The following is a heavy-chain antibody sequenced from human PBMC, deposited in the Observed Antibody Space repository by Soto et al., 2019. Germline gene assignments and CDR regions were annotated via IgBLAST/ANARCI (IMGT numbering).Heavy chain of an antibody. CDR2: IKQDGSEK. J-gene: IGHJ4*02. CDR1: GFSFSSYW. D-gene: IGHD3-10*01. CDR3: ARDYYGSGSWHVY. V-gene: IGHV3-7*01. Sequence: QPGGSLRLSCAASGFSFSSYWMSWVRQAPGKGLEWVANIKQDGSEKYYVDSVKGRFTISRDNAKNSLYLQMNSLRAEDTAVYYCARDYYGSGSWHVYWGQGTLVTVSS.